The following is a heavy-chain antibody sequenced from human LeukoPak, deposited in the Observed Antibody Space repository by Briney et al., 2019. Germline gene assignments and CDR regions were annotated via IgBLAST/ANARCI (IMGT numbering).Heavy chain of an antibody. CDR2: ISGSGDST. D-gene: IGHD2-8*02. CDR1: GFTFSSYA. V-gene: IGHV3-23*01. Sequence: GGSLRLSCAASGFTFSSYAMSWVRQAPGKGLEWVSSISGSGDSTYYADSVKGRFTISRDNSKKTLYLQMNSLRAEDTAVYYCAKRGTKVLAPYYFDYWGQGTLVTVSS. CDR3: AKRGTKVLAPYYFDY. J-gene: IGHJ4*02.